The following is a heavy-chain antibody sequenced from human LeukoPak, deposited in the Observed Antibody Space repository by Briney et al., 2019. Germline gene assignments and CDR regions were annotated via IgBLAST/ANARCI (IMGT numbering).Heavy chain of an antibody. CDR3: ACTYRINNWFDP. Sequence: PGASVKVSCKASGGTFSSYAISWVRQAPGQGLEWMGGIIPIFGTANYAQKFQGRVTITTDESTSTAYMELSSLRSEDTAGYYCACTYRINNWFDPWGQGTLVTVSS. CDR2: IIPIFGTA. CDR1: GGTFSSYA. D-gene: IGHD2-2*01. J-gene: IGHJ5*02. V-gene: IGHV1-69*05.